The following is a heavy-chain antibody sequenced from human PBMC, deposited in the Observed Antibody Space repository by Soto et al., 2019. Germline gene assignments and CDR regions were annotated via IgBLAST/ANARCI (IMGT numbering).Heavy chain of an antibody. V-gene: IGHV3-23*01. CDR1: GFTFSSYA. CDR2: ISGSGGST. D-gene: IGHD2-15*01. J-gene: IGHJ4*02. Sequence: EVQLLESGGGLVQPGGSLGLSCAASGFTFSSYAMSWVRQAPGKGLEWVSAISGSGGSTYYADSVKGRFTISRDNSKNTLYLQMNSLRAEDTAVYYCAKVVVVAATQQFHFDYWGQGTLVTVSS. CDR3: AKVVVVAATQQFHFDY.